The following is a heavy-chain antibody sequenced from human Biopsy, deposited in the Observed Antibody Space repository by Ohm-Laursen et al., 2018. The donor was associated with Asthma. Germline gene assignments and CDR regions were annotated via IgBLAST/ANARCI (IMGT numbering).Heavy chain of an antibody. CDR2: ISYDGRNT. CDR1: GFTFDNYT. D-gene: IGHD2-21*02. J-gene: IGHJ6*02. Sequence: SLRLSCTASGFTFDNYTMHWIRQAPGKGLEWVTIISYDGRNTYYADSVEGRFTISRDNSKNTLFLQMSSLRPEDTAVYYCARGGLHYYEYYGMDVWGQGTTVTVSS. CDR3: ARGGLHYYEYYGMDV. V-gene: IGHV3-30*04.